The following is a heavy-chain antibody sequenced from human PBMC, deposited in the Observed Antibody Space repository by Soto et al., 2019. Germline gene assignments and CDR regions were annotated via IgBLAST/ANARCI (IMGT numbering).Heavy chain of an antibody. V-gene: IGHV4-4*07. J-gene: IGHJ4*02. Sequence: QVQLQESGPSVVRPSETLSLTCSVSGGSISGHYWSWIRLPAGRRLQWVGRIYSSGTTNYNPSLKSRVRMSVDTDRNSFSLRLDSVTAADTAVYYCARNFDIAATGTAFDSWGRGVLVTVSS. CDR3: ARNFDIAATGTAFDS. D-gene: IGHD6-13*01. CDR1: GGSISGHY. CDR2: IYSSGTT.